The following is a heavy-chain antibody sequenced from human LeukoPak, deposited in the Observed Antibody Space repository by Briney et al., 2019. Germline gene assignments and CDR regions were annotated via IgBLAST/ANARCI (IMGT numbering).Heavy chain of an antibody. J-gene: IGHJ5*02. V-gene: IGHV1-2*02. Sequence: GASVKVSCKASGYTFTGYYMHWVRQAPGQGLERMGWINPNSGGTNYAQKFQGRVTMTRDTSISTAYMELSRLRSDDTAVYYCAREVGRWAAAVPTWGQGTLVTVSS. CDR1: GYTFTGYY. D-gene: IGHD6-13*01. CDR3: AREVGRWAAAVPT. CDR2: INPNSGGT.